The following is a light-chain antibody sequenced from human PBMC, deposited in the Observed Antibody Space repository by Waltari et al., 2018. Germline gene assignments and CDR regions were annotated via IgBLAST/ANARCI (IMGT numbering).Light chain of an antibody. V-gene: IGKV1-9*01. CDR1: QGISSY. J-gene: IGKJ1*01. Sequence: DIQLTQSPSFLSASVGDRVTITCRASQGISSYLAWYQQKPGKAPKLLIYAASTLQSGVPSRFSGSGSGTEFTLTISSLQPEDVATYYCQKYNRAPRTFGQGTYVEIK. CDR2: AAS. CDR3: QKYNRAPRT.